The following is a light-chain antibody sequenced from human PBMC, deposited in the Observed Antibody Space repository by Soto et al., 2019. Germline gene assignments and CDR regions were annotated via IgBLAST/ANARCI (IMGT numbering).Light chain of an antibody. CDR2: DAS. CDR1: QSVSSY. Sequence: EIVLTQSPATLSLSPGEGATLSCRASQSVSSYLAWYQQKPGQAPRLLIYDASNRATGIPARFSGSGSGTDFTLTISSLEPEDFAVYYCQQRSNWPPVLTFGGGTKVDIK. CDR3: QQRSNWPPVLT. V-gene: IGKV3-11*01. J-gene: IGKJ4*01.